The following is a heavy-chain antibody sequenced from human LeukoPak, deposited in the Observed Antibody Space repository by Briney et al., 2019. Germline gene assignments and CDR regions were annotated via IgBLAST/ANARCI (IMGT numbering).Heavy chain of an antibody. J-gene: IGHJ2*01. CDR1: GFILGDHD. CDR2: TTDRRYRDAT. V-gene: IGHV3-72*01. D-gene: IGHD3-10*01. CDR3: RVWLGEFFRDQ. Sequence: PGGSLRLSCVASGFILGDHDMDWVRQTPGKGLEWVGRTTDRRYRDATFYAASVRGRFSISYDGPNNSLYLQTDSLTLADTAVYYCRVWLGEFFRDQWGRGTLVTVSS.